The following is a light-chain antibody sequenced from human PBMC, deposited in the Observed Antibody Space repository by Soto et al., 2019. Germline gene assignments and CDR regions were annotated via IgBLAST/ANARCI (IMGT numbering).Light chain of an antibody. CDR3: QQYGSPPGT. V-gene: IGKV3-20*01. CDR2: GAS. CDR1: QSISSSY. Sequence: EIVLTQSPGTLSLSPGERATLSCRASQSISSSYLAWYQQKPGQAPRLLIYGASSRATGIPDRFSGSGSGTDFTLTISRLEPEDFAVYYCQQYGSPPGTFGRGTKVEIK. J-gene: IGKJ1*01.